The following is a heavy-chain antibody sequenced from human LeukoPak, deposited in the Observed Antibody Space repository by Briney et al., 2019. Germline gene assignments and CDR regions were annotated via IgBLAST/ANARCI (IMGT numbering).Heavy chain of an antibody. Sequence: GGSLRLSCAASGITFSTYAFSWVRQAPGKGLEWVSAIHNTGTNKYYADSVKGRFTISRDNSRDTLYLQMSSLRAEDTALYYCAKGKVPADLPKCYFDQWGQGTLVTVSS. CDR1: GITFSTYA. V-gene: IGHV3-23*05. CDR3: AKGKVPADLPKCYFDQ. CDR2: IHNTGTNK. J-gene: IGHJ4*02. D-gene: IGHD2-2*01.